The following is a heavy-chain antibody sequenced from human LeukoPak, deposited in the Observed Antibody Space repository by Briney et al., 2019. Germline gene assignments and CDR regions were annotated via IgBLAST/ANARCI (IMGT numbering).Heavy chain of an antibody. CDR2: ISSSSSYI. V-gene: IGHV3-21*01. J-gene: IGHJ5*02. Sequence: GGSLRLSCAASGFTFSSYSMNWVRQAPGKGLEWVSSISSSSSYIYYADSVEGRFTISRDNAKNSLYLQMNSLRAEDTAVYHCARDSYDFWSGQNWFDPWGQGTLVTVSS. CDR1: GFTFSSYS. D-gene: IGHD3-3*01. CDR3: ARDSYDFWSGQNWFDP.